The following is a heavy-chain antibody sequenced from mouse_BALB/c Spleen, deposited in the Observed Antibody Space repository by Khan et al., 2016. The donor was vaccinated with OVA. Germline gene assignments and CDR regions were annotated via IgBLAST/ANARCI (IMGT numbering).Heavy chain of an antibody. CDR1: GYSITSDYA. V-gene: IGHV3-2*02. Sequence: EVQLQESGPGLVKPSQSLSLTCTVTGYSITSDYAWNWIRQFPGNKLEWMGYITYSGRTSYTPSLKSRISITRDQSKNQFFLQLNSVTTEDTATYYCAGGRAYWGQGTLVTVSA. J-gene: IGHJ3*01. CDR2: ITYSGRT. CDR3: AGGRAY. D-gene: IGHD3-3*01.